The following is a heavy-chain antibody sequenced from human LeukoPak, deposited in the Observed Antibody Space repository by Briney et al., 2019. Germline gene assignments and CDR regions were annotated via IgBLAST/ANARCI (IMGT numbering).Heavy chain of an antibody. CDR1: GFTFSSYA. CDR2: ISGSGGST. CDR3: AQHPSWIQLWDYFDY. V-gene: IGHV3-23*01. D-gene: IGHD5-18*01. J-gene: IGHJ4*02. Sequence: GSLRLSCAASGFTFSSYAMSWVRQAPGKGLEWVSAISGSGGSTYYADSVKGRFTISRDNSKNTLYLQMNSLRAEDTAVYYCAQHPSWIQLWDYFDYWGQGTLVTVSS.